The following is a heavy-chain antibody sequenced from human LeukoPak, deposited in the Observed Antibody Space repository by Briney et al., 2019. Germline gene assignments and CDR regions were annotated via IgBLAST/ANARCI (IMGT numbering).Heavy chain of an antibody. Sequence: PSQTLSLTCAVSGGSISSGGYSWSWIRQPPGKGLEWIGEINHDGRTKYNPSLKSRVTTSVDTSKNQFSLKMRSVTAADTAVYYCARARETEAIDSWGQGTLVTVSS. CDR1: GGSISSGGYS. V-gene: IGHV4-30-2*01. CDR3: ARARETEAIDS. J-gene: IGHJ4*02. D-gene: IGHD6-25*01. CDR2: INHDGRT.